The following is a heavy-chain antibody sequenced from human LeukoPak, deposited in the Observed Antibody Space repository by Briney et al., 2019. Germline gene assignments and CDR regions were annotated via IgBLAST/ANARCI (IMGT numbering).Heavy chain of an antibody. CDR2: IIPIFGTA. V-gene: IGHV1-69*13. CDR1: GGTFSSYA. CDR3: ARTPKTILGSYYDSSGYYDGVGY. Sequence: WASVKVSCKASGGTFSSYAISWVRQAPGQGLEWMGGIIPIFGTANYAQKFQGRVSITADESTSTAYMELSSLRSEDTAVYYCARTPKTILGSYYDSSGYYDGVGYWGQGTLVTVSS. D-gene: IGHD3-22*01. J-gene: IGHJ4*02.